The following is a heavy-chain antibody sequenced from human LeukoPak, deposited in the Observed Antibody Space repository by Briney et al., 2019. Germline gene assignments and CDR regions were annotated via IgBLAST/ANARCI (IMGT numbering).Heavy chain of an antibody. Sequence: GGSLRLSCAASGFTVSSNYMSWVRQAPGKGLEWVSVIYSGGSTYYADSAKGRFTISRDNSKNTLYLQMNSLRAEDTAVYYCASTYYGSGSYFAYWGQGTLVTVSS. CDR2: IYSGGST. V-gene: IGHV3-66*01. CDR1: GFTVSSNY. D-gene: IGHD3-10*01. CDR3: ASTYYGSGSYFAY. J-gene: IGHJ4*02.